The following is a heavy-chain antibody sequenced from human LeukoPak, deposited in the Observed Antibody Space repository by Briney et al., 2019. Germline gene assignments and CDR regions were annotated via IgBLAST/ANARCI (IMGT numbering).Heavy chain of an antibody. CDR2: ISASGNT. Sequence: SETLSLTCTVSGGSISNYYWSWIRQPAGKGLEWIGRISASGNTNYNPSLKRRVTISVDTSMNLFALKLSSVTAADTAVYYCARVLLWFGELYDYWGQGTLVTVSS. J-gene: IGHJ4*02. CDR3: ARVLLWFGELYDY. CDR1: GGSISNYY. D-gene: IGHD3-10*01. V-gene: IGHV4-4*07.